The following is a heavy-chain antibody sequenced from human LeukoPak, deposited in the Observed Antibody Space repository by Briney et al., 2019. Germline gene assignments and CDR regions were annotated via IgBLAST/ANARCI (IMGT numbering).Heavy chain of an antibody. CDR3: ARGGYGSGSYSGRDYYYGMDV. V-gene: IGHV1-2*02. CDR2: INPNSGGT. J-gene: IGHJ6*02. Sequence: ASVKVSCKASAYTFTGYYMHWVRQAPGQGLEWMGWINPNSGGTNYAQKFQGRVTMTRETSISTAYMELSRLRSDYTAVYYCARGGYGSGSYSGRDYYYGMDVWGQGTTVTVSS. CDR1: AYTFTGYY. D-gene: IGHD3-10*01.